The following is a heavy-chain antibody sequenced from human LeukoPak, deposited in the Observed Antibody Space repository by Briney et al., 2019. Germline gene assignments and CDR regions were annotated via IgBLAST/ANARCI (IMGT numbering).Heavy chain of an antibody. CDR1: GGSFSGYY. Sequence: PSETLSLTCAIYGGSFSGYYWSWIRQPPGKGLEWIGEINHSGSTNYNPSLKSRVTISVDTSKNQFSLKLSSVTAADTAVYYCARGSGIAAAVYNWFDPWGQGTLVTVSS. J-gene: IGHJ5*02. D-gene: IGHD6-13*01. V-gene: IGHV4-34*01. CDR2: INHSGST. CDR3: ARGSGIAAAVYNWFDP.